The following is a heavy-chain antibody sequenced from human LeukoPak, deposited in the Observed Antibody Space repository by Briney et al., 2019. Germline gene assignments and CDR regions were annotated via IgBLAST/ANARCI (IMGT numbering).Heavy chain of an antibody. D-gene: IGHD6-19*01. Sequence: SETLSLTCSVSGGPITEYYWSWVRQPPGKGLEWIGYIYHTGSTNYSPSLKSRVTMSVDASRNQFSLKLVSVTAADTAVYYCARDRGSTGYYYLDSWGQGILVTVSS. CDR1: GGPITEYY. V-gene: IGHV4-59*01. J-gene: IGHJ4*02. CDR3: ARDRGSTGYYYLDS. CDR2: IYHTGST.